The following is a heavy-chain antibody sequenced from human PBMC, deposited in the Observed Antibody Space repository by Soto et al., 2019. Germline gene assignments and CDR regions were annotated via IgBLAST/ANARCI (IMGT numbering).Heavy chain of an antibody. CDR3: ARQVTMSCTRGFDY. CDR2: IYHSGYTST. D-gene: IGHD2-8*01. CDR1: GGSISGVNW. J-gene: IGHJ4*02. Sequence: QIHLQQSGPGLVKPSGTLSLNCAVSGGSISGVNWWSWVRQPPGEGLEWIGDIYHSGYTSTNYNPTFKSRVTFSLDESENRFPPVLTSVTDAGTAVYFCARQVTMSCTRGFDYWGQGTLVTASS. V-gene: IGHV4-4*02.